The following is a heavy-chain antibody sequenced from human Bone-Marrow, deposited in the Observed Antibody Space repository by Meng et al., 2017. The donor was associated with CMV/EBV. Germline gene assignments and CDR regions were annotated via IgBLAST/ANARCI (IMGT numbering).Heavy chain of an antibody. Sequence: VFGGSISSSDFDWGWSRQPPGKELEWIGNIYYSGNTYDNPSLKSRVTISLDTSKNQFSLKLSSVTAADTAVYYCARFYSSGWEAFDSWGQGTLVTVSS. V-gene: IGHV4-39*01. J-gene: IGHJ4*02. CDR3: ARFYSSGWEAFDS. CDR2: IYYSGNT. CDR1: GGSISSSDFD. D-gene: IGHD6-19*01.